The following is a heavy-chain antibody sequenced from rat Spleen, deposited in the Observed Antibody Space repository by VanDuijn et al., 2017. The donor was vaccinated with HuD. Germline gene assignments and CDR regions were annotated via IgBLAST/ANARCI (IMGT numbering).Heavy chain of an antibody. CDR2: ISHDGSST. J-gene: IGHJ3*01. V-gene: IGHV5-29*01. D-gene: IGHD1-2*01. Sequence: EVQLVESDGGLVQPGRSLKLSCAVSGFTFSDNYMAWVRQAPTKGLEWVATISHDGSSTYYRDPEKGRFTISRDNAKSTLYLQMDSLRSEDTATYYCTRRGTAIPYNWFDYWGQGILVTVSS. CDR1: GFTFSDNY. CDR3: TRRGTAIPYNWFDY.